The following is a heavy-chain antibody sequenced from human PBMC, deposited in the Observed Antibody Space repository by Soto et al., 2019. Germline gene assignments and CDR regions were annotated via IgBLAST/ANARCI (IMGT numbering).Heavy chain of an antibody. V-gene: IGHV1-46*02. CDR3: ARELITLRGVPFDF. CDR1: GYRFNYYY. Sequence: QVQLVQSGAEVKKPGASVKVSCKASGYRFNYYYLHWVRQAPGRGLEWMGMIDPTRGTTRFAETFQGRFTMTRDTSTNTVDMVLSRLTSSDTAVYYCARELITLRGVPFDFWGQGTLVTVSS. D-gene: IGHD3-10*01. J-gene: IGHJ4*02. CDR2: IDPTRGTT.